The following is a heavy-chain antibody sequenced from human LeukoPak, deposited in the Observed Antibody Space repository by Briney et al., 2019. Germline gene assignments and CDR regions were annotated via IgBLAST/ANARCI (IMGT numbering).Heavy chain of an antibody. CDR2: IFHSGST. V-gene: IGHV4-39*01. CDR3: ERPWGVGAPFDP. J-gene: IGHJ5*02. CDR1: NGSITTNSYY. D-gene: IGHD1-26*01. Sequence: SETLSLTCTVSNGSITTNSYYWGWIRQPPGKGLEWIGTIFHSGSTYYNPSLKSRVTITVDTSKNQFSLNLNSVTSADTAVYYCERPWGVGAPFDPWGPGTLVTVSS.